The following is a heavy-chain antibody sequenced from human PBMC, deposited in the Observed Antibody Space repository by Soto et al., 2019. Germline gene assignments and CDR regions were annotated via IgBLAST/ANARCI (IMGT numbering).Heavy chain of an antibody. J-gene: IGHJ4*02. CDR2: ISSSSSTI. D-gene: IGHD3-3*01. V-gene: IGHV3-48*01. CDR3: ARVTYYDFWSGYSEPLYFDY. Sequence: EVQLVESGGGLVQPGGSLRLSCAASGFTFSSYSMNWVRQAPGKGLEGVSYISSSSSTIYYADSVEGRFTISRDNAKNSLYLQMNSLRAEDTAVYYCARVTYYDFWSGYSEPLYFDYWGQGTLVTVSS. CDR1: GFTFSSYS.